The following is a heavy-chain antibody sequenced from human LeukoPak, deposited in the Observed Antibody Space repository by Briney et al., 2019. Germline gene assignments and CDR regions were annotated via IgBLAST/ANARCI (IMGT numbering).Heavy chain of an antibody. CDR1: GYSISSGYY. Sequence: PSETLSLTCAVSGYSISSGYYWGWIRQPPGKGLEWIGSIYHSGSTYYNPSLKSRVTISADTSKNQFSLKLSSVTATDTAVYYCARQGGSYYYYFDYWGQGTLVTVSS. D-gene: IGHD1-26*01. J-gene: IGHJ4*02. V-gene: IGHV4-38-2*01. CDR2: IYHSGST. CDR3: ARQGGSYYYYFDY.